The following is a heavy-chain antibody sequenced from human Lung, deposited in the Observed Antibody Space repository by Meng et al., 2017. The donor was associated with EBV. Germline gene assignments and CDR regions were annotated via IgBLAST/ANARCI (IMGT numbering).Heavy chain of an antibody. J-gene: IGHJ5*02. CDR3: ARVSKGGSYRFDP. V-gene: IGHV1-46*03. D-gene: IGHD1-26*01. CDR1: GYTFTHHG. CDR2: INPSGGSS. Sequence: QLVQSGAGVKKPGASVGVSCKASGYTFTHHGISWIRQAPGQGLEWMGVINPSGGSSIYAQRFQGRVTMTSDTSTTTVYMDLSSLRSEDTAVYYCARVSKGGSYRFDPWGQGTLVTVSS.